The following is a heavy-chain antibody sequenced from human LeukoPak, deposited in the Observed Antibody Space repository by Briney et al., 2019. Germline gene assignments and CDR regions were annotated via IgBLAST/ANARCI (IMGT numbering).Heavy chain of an antibody. Sequence: ASVTVSSKASGYIFTVYYMHCVRPAPGQGRGWMGWINPNSVGTNYAQKFQGRVTMTRDKSISTAYMELSGLKSDDTAVYSCARAAGSDSRDYFDYWGQGTLVTVSS. J-gene: IGHJ4*02. CDR1: GYIFTVYY. CDR2: INPNSVGT. V-gene: IGHV1-2*02. CDR3: ARAAGSDSRDYFDY. D-gene: IGHD2-21*02.